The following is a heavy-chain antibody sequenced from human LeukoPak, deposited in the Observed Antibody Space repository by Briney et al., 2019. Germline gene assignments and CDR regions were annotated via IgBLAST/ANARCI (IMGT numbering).Heavy chain of an antibody. V-gene: IGHV4-59*01. D-gene: IGHD2-21*02. CDR3: ARGVVTAPQTFDY. Sequence: SETLSLTCTVSGGSIGSYYWSWIRQPPGKGLEWIGYIYYSGSTPYNPSLKSRVTMAVDTSKNQFSLKLSSVTAADTAVYYCARGVVTAPQTFDYWGQGTLVTVSS. CDR1: GGSIGSYY. J-gene: IGHJ4*02. CDR2: IYYSGST.